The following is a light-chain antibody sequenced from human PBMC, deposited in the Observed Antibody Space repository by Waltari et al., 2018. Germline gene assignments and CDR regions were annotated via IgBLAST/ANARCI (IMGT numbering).Light chain of an antibody. Sequence: QSALTQPASVSGSPGQSITISCTGTPSDIGLYDYVSWYQQRPGKAPKLMIFDVTKRPVGVSKCFFGSKSGDTASLTISGLQAEDEADYYCSAYTGGSTLVVFGGGTKVIVL. CDR1: PSDIGLYDY. J-gene: IGLJ2*01. CDR2: DVT. CDR3: SAYTGGSTLVV. V-gene: IGLV2-14*01.